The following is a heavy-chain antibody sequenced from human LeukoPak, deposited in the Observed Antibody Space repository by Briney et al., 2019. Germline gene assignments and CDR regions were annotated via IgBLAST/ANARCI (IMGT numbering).Heavy chain of an antibody. J-gene: IGHJ4*02. CDR1: GYTFTSYG. Sequence: RASVKVSCRASGYTFTSYGISWVRQAPGQGLEWMGWISAYNGNTNYAQKLQGRVTMTTDTSTSTAYMELRSLRSDDTAVYYCARDDFWSGYFRLEGDYWGQGTLVTVSS. V-gene: IGHV1-18*01. D-gene: IGHD3-3*01. CDR2: ISAYNGNT. CDR3: ARDDFWSGYFRLEGDY.